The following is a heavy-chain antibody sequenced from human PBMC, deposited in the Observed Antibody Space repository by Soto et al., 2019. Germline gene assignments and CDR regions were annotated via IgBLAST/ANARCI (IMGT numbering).Heavy chain of an antibody. CDR2: IYHSGST. CDR3: ARDRRRYFDPTDYYYYGMDV. D-gene: IGHD3-9*01. Sequence: SETLSLTCAVSGGSISSSNWWSWVRQPPGKGLEWIGEIYHSGSTNYNPSLKSRVTISVDKSKNQFSLKLSSVTAADTAVYYCARDRRRYFDPTDYYYYGMDVWGQGTTVTVSS. J-gene: IGHJ6*02. CDR1: GGSISSSNW. V-gene: IGHV4-4*02.